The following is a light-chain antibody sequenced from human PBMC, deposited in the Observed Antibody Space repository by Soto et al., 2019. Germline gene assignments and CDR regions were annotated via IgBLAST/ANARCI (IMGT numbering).Light chain of an antibody. CDR2: GAS. Sequence: EIVMTQSPATLSVAPGERATLSCRASQSVSSNLAWYQQKPGQAPRLLIYGASTRATGIPARFSGSWSGTEFTLTISSLPSEDFAVYYCQQDNNWPSFGGGTKVEIK. CDR3: QQDNNWPS. CDR1: QSVSSN. J-gene: IGKJ4*01. V-gene: IGKV3-15*01.